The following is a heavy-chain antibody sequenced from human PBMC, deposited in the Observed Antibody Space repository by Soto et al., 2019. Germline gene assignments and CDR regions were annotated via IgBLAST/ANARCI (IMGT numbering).Heavy chain of an antibody. CDR1: AYTFTSYA. CDR3: ASAYYYDSSGYYIYYGMDV. Sequence: ASVKVSCKASAYTFTSYAMHWVRQAPGQRLEWMGWINAGNGNTKYSQKFQGRVTITRDTSASTAYMELSSLRSEDTAVYYCASAYYYDSSGYYIYYGMDVWGQGTTVTVS. J-gene: IGHJ6*02. V-gene: IGHV1-3*01. D-gene: IGHD3-22*01. CDR2: INAGNGNT.